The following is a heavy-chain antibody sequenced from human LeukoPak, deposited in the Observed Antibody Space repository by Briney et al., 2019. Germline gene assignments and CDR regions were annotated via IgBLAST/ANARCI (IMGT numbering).Heavy chain of an antibody. V-gene: IGHV4-4*02. D-gene: IGHD5-18*01. J-gene: IGHJ4*02. CDR1: GGSISSSNW. CDR2: IYHSGST. CDR3: ARTGYSYAQQIFDY. Sequence: SETLSLTCAVSGGSISSSNWRSWVRQPPGKGLEWIGEIYHSGSTNYNPSLKSRVTISVDKSKNQFSLKLSSVTAADTAVYYCARTGYSYAQQIFDYWGQGTLVTVSS.